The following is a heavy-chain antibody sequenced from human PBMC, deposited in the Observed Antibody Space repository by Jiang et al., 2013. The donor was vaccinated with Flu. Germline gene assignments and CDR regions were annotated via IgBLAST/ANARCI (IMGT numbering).Heavy chain of an antibody. CDR3: ARGTYNWNYEAYYFDY. CDR1: GGSFSGYY. V-gene: IGHV4-34*01. CDR2: INHSGST. J-gene: IGHJ4*02. Sequence: TLSLTCAVYGGSFSGYYWSWIRQPPGKGLEWIGEINHSGSTNYNPSLRSRVTISVDTSKNQFSLKLSSVTAADTAVYYCARGTYNWNYEAYYFDYWGQGTLVTVSS. D-gene: IGHD1-7*01.